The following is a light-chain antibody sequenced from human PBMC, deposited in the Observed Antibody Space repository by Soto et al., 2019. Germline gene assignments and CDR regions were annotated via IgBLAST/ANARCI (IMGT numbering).Light chain of an antibody. CDR3: SSYTSSSNHV. J-gene: IGLJ1*01. Sequence: QSALSHPGSVCWSPGHSITISCTGTSSDVGGYNYVSWYQQHPGKAPKLMIYEVSNRPSGVSNRFSGSKSGNTASLTISGLQAEEEADHYCSSYTSSSNHVFGTGTKVTVL. CDR1: SSDVGGYNY. CDR2: EVS. V-gene: IGLV2-14*01.